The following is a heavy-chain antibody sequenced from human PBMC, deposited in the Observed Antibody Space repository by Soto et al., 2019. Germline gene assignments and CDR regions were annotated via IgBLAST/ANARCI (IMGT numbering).Heavy chain of an antibody. CDR3: AREGGIAVAGTSAFDI. Sequence: EVQLVESGGGLVQPGGSLRLSCAASGFTFSSYWMSWVRQAPGKWLEWVANIKQDGSEKYYVDSVKGRFTISRDNAKNSLYLQMNRLRAEDTAVYYCAREGGIAVAGTSAFDIWGQGTMVTVSS. V-gene: IGHV3-7*01. CDR1: GFTFSSYW. D-gene: IGHD6-19*01. CDR2: IKQDGSEK. J-gene: IGHJ3*02.